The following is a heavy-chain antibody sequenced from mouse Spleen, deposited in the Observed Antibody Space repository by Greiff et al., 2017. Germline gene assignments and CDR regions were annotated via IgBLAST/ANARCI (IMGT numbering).Heavy chain of an antibody. Sequence: EVKLMESGGGLVKPGGSLKLSCAASGFTFSSYAMSWVRQTPEKRLEWVATISSGGSYTYYPDSVKGRFTISRDNAKNTLYLQMSSLRSEDTAMYYCARQTARATFAMDYWGQGTSVTVSS. CDR2: ISSGGSYT. V-gene: IGHV5-9-3*01. J-gene: IGHJ4*01. D-gene: IGHD3-2*01. CDR3: ARQTARATFAMDY. CDR1: GFTFSSYA.